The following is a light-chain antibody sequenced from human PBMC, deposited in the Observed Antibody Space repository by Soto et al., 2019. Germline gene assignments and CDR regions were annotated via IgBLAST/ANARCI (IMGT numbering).Light chain of an antibody. J-gene: IGKJ1*01. CDR1: QSVSSSY. Sequence: IVFTMSPGTLSLFPGERATLSSRASQSVSSSYLAWYQQKPGQAPRLLIYGASSRATGIPDRFSGSGSGTDFTLTISSLEPEDFAVYYCQQYGSTPRTFGQGTKVDIK. CDR3: QQYGSTPRT. V-gene: IGKV3-20*01. CDR2: GAS.